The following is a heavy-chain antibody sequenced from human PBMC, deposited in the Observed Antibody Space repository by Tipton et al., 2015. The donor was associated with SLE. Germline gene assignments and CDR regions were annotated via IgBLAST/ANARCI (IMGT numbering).Heavy chain of an antibody. CDR1: GIPFDDSA. CDR3: ATNEGVQGVGFDY. D-gene: IGHD3-10*01. Sequence: SLRLSCAASGIPFDDSAMHWVRLAPGKGLEWVSGISWNSATIGYADSVKGRFTVSRDNAKTSLYLQMNSLRGEDTAVYYCATNEGVQGVGFDYWGQGTLVTVSS. J-gene: IGHJ4*02. V-gene: IGHV3-9*01. CDR2: ISWNSATI.